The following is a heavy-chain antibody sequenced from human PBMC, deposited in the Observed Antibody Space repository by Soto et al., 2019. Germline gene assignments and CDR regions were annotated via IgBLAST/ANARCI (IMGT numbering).Heavy chain of an antibody. V-gene: IGHV3-7*04. J-gene: IGHJ3*02. D-gene: IGHD1-7*01. CDR2: IKQDGSEK. Sequence: GGSLRLSCAASGFTFSSHWMSWVRQAPGKGLEWVANIKQDGSEKYYVDSVKGRFTIARDNAQNSLYMQGNSLRAEDTAVYYCARGSGTHGNAFDMWGQGTMVTVSS. CDR1: GFTFSSHW. CDR3: ARGSGTHGNAFDM.